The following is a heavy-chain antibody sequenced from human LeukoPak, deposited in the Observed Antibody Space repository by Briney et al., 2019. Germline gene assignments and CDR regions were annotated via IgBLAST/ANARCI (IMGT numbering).Heavy chain of an antibody. CDR1: GFTFGDYA. Sequence: GGVLRLSCAASGFTFGDYAMSWVRQTPGKGLEWMSALSGSDDKTVYADSVKGRFTMSRDTSKSTLFLEVNSLRADDTAVYYCAKVLKTGTRLPWGYGMDVWGQGTTVTVSS. V-gene: IGHV3-23*01. CDR3: AKVLKTGTRLPWGYGMDV. D-gene: IGHD7-27*01. J-gene: IGHJ6*02. CDR2: LSGSDDKT.